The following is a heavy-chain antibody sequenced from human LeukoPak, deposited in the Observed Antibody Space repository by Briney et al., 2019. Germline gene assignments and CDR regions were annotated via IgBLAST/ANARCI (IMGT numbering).Heavy chain of an antibody. CDR2: IKRDGSST. CDR3: ARSLYGDFY. D-gene: IGHD4-17*01. J-gene: IGHJ4*02. CDR1: GFTFSTNW. V-gene: IGHV3-74*01. Sequence: GGSLRLSCAASGFTFSTNWMHWVRQTPGKGLVWVSRIKRDGSSTNYADSVKGRFTISRDNAKNTLYLQMDSLRADDTAVYYCARSLYGDFYWGRGTLVTVSS.